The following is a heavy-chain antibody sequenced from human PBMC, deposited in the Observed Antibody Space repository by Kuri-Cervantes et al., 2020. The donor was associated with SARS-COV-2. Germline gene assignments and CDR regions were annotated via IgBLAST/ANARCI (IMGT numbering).Heavy chain of an antibody. CDR1: GFTFSNAR. CDR2: IKSKTDGGTT. D-gene: IGHD2-2*02. Sequence: GESLKISCAASGFTFSNARMSWVRQAPGKGLEWVGRIKSKTDGGTTDYAAPVKGRFTISRDDSKNTLYLQMNSLKTEDTAVYYCTTGCSSTSCYRGVGYYYMDVWGKGTTVTVSS. J-gene: IGHJ6*03. V-gene: IGHV3-15*01. CDR3: TTGCSSTSCYRGVGYYYMDV.